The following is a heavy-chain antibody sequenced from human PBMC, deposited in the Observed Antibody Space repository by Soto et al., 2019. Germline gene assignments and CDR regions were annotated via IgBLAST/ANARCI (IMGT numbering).Heavy chain of an antibody. J-gene: IGHJ6*02. CDR1: GGSMNDVTHY. CDR2: TYYTGST. Sequence: SETLSLTCSVSGGSMNDVTHYWAWIRQPPGKGLEWIATTYYTGSTHYNSSLKSRATISVDTSQNQFSLELTSVTAADTAVYHCASASYFGVDVWGHGTTVPVSS. CDR3: ASASYFGVDV. V-gene: IGHV4-39*01.